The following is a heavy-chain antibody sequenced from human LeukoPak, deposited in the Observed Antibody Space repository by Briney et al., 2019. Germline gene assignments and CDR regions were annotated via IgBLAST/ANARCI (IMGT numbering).Heavy chain of an antibody. CDR1: GFTFSSYG. J-gene: IGHJ4*02. Sequence: GGSLRLSCAASGFTFSSYGIHWVRQAPGKGLEWVAFIRYDGSSKSYADAVKGRFTISRDNSKNTLYLQMSSLRAEDTAVYNCAKDRLRGYTYVDYWGQGTLVTVSS. CDR3: AKDRLRGYTYVDY. V-gene: IGHV3-30*02. D-gene: IGHD5-18*01. CDR2: IRYDGSSK.